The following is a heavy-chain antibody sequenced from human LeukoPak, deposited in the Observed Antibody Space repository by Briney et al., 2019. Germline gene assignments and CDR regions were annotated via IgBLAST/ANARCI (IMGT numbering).Heavy chain of an antibody. Sequence: GGSLRLSCAASGFTFSSYSMNWVRQAPGKGLEWVSSISSSSSYIYYADSVKGRFTISRDNAKNSLYLQMNSLRAEDTAVYYCARDNQSGDGLWFDPWGQGTLVTVSS. J-gene: IGHJ5*02. D-gene: IGHD4-17*01. CDR1: GFTFSSYS. V-gene: IGHV3-21*04. CDR2: ISSSSSYI. CDR3: ARDNQSGDGLWFDP.